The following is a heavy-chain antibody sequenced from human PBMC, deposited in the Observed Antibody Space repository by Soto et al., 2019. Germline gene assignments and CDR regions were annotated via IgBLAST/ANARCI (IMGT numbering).Heavy chain of an antibody. CDR2: INHSGST. D-gene: IGHD6-13*01. Sequence: QVQLQQWGAGLLKPSETLSLTCAVYGGSFSGYYWSWIRQPPGKGLEWIGEINHSGSTNYTPSLKSRFTISVDTAKPQFSPKLSSVTAADPAVYYCARGRAAGYLDYWGQGPLVTVSS. CDR1: GGSFSGYY. CDR3: ARGRAAGYLDY. V-gene: IGHV4-34*01. J-gene: IGHJ4*02.